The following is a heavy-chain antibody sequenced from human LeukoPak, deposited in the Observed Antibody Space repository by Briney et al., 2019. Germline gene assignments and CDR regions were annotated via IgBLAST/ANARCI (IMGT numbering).Heavy chain of an antibody. CDR2: IYGSGIT. CDR1: GGSIISNY. J-gene: IGHJ6*03. CDR3: ARLKFYDSTGYAPGYYMDV. D-gene: IGHD3-22*01. Sequence: PSETLSLTCTVSGGSIISNYWSWIRQSAGTGLEWIGRIYGSGITDYNPSLKSRVTMSLDTSRKQFSLRLTSVTAADTAVYYCARLKFYDSTGYAPGYYMDVWGKGTTVSVFS. V-gene: IGHV4-4*07.